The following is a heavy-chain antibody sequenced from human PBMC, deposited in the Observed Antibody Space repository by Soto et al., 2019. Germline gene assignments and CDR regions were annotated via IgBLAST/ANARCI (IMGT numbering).Heavy chain of an antibody. V-gene: IGHV3-30-3*01. D-gene: IGHD6-19*01. CDR1: GFTFSSYA. J-gene: IGHJ4*02. CDR2: ISYDGSNK. CDR3: AREGSSGPPADY. Sequence: QVQLVESGGGVVQPGRSLRLSCAASGFTFSSYAMHWVRQAPGKGLEWVAVISYDGSNKYYADSVKGRFTISRDNSKNTLYLQMNRLRAEDTAVYYCAREGSSGPPADYWGQGTLVTVSS.